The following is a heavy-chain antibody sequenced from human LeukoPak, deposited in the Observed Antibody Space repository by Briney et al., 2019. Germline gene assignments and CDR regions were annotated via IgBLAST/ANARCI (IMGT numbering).Heavy chain of an antibody. J-gene: IGHJ4*02. Sequence: GASVKVSFKASGYTFTIYGISWVRQAPGQGLEWMGWISAYNGNTNYAQKLQGRVTMTTDTSTSTAYMELRSLRSDDTAVYYCARSADYDSSGYYYDSDYWGQGTLVTVSS. V-gene: IGHV1-18*01. CDR1: GYTFTIYG. CDR3: ARSADYDSSGYYYDSDY. CDR2: ISAYNGNT. D-gene: IGHD3-22*01.